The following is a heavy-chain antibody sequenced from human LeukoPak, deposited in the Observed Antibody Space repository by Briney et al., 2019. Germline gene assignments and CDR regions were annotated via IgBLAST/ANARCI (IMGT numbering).Heavy chain of an antibody. J-gene: IGHJ4*01. CDR2: LSGSGITT. CDR3: AKGIYSSGWSYFDY. V-gene: IGHV3-23*01. CDR1: GFSFDEHG. Sequence: PGGSLRLSCTASGFSFDEHGMSWVRQAPGKGLEWVSTLSGSGITTYYADSVKGRFTISRDNSKTTLYLQMNSLRAEDTAVYYCAKGIYSSGWSYFDYWGHGTLVTVSS. D-gene: IGHD6-19*01.